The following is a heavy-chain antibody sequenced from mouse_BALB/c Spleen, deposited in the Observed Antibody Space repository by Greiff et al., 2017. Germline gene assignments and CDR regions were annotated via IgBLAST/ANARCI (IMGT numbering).Heavy chain of an antibody. CDR3: ARAYYRSAWFAY. D-gene: IGHD2-14*01. V-gene: IGHV5-2*01. Sequence: DVMLVESGGGLVQPGESLKLSCESNEYEFPSHDMSWVRKTPEKRLELVAAINSDGGSTYYPDTMERRFIISRDNTKKTLYLQMSSLRSEDTALYYCARAYYRSAWFAYWGQGTLVTVSA. J-gene: IGHJ3*01. CDR1: EYEFPSHD. CDR2: INSDGGST.